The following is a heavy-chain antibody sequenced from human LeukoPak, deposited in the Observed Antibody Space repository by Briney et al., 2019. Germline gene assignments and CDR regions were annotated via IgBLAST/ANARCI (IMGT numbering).Heavy chain of an antibody. CDR2: IYTSRST. J-gene: IGHJ4*02. Sequence: SETLSLTCTVSGGSISSYYWSWIRQPAGKGLEWIGRIYTSRSTNSNPSLKSRVTMSVDTSKNQFSLKLSSVTAADTAVYYCARLTKIYDSSGYYGDYFDHWGQGTLVTVSS. V-gene: IGHV4-4*07. CDR1: GGSISSYY. D-gene: IGHD3-22*01. CDR3: ARLTKIYDSSGYYGDYFDH.